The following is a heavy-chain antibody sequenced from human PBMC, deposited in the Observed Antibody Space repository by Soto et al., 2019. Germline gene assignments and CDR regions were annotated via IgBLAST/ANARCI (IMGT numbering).Heavy chain of an antibody. Sequence: GGSLRLSCAASGFTFNNYGMHWVRQAPGKGLEWVAVISYDRVDKYYADSVKGRFTISRDNSKDTLYLEMNSLRAEDTAVYYCSKSGLALSWEPQWGQGTMVTVYS. D-gene: IGHD1-26*01. CDR3: SKSGLALSWEPQ. V-gene: IGHV3-30*18. J-gene: IGHJ4*02. CDR1: GFTFNNYG. CDR2: ISYDRVDK.